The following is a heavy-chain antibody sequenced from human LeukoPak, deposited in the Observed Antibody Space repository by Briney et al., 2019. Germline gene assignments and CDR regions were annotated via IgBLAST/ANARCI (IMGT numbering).Heavy chain of an antibody. D-gene: IGHD1-14*01. CDR2: ISYDGSNK. V-gene: IGHV3-30*18. Sequence: GGSLRLSCAASGFTFSSYGMHWVRQAPGKGLEWVAVISYDGSNKYYADSVKGRFTISRDNSKNTLYLQMNSLRAEDTAAYYCAKVSPEYYFDYWGQGTLVTVSS. CDR3: AKVSPEYYFDY. J-gene: IGHJ4*02. CDR1: GFTFSSYG.